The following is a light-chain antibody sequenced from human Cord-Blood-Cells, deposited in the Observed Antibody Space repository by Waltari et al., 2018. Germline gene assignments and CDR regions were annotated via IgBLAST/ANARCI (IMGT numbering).Light chain of an antibody. V-gene: IGKV1-39*01. Sequence: SQLTHAPSSLASSVVDRVTLTCRASQSISSYLTWYQQKPGKDPKLLIYAASSLQSGVPSRLSGIGSGTDFTLTSSSLQPEDFATYYWQQSYSTPFTFGPGTKVDIK. J-gene: IGKJ3*01. CDR3: QQSYSTPFT. CDR1: QSISSY. CDR2: AAS.